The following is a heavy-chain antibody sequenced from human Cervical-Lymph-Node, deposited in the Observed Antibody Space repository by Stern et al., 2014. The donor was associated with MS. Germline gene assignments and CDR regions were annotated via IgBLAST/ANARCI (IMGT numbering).Heavy chain of an antibody. V-gene: IGHV3-30*03. CDR1: GFTFSDYG. CDR2: ATYDGSDQ. CDR3: ARDRGLTHYFYGMDV. J-gene: IGHJ6*02. Sequence: QVQLVESGGGVVKPGKSLRLSCAASGFTFSDYGMHWVRQAPGKGLEWVALATYDGSDQYYADSVKGRFTVSRDNSKNTVLLQMNGLRPEDTAVYFCARDRGLTHYFYGMDVWGQGTTVTVSS. D-gene: IGHD3-10*01.